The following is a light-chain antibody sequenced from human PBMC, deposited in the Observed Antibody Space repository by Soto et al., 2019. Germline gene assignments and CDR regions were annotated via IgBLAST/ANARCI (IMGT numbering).Light chain of an antibody. J-gene: IGKJ4*01. Sequence: ETVMTQSPATLSVSPGGRATLSCRASQSVSTNLAWYQQKPGQAPRLLLYGASTRAPGIPARFSGSGSGTELTLTISSLQSEDFAVYYCQQYNNWPFTFGGGTKVEIK. CDR2: GAS. CDR3: QQYNNWPFT. CDR1: QSVSTN. V-gene: IGKV3-15*01.